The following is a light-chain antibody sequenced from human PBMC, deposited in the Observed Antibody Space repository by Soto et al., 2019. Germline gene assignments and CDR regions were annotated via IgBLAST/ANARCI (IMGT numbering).Light chain of an antibody. V-gene: IGKV1-9*01. CDR1: QAMSNY. CDR2: TAS. Sequence: GDRVTITCRARQAMSNYLAWYQQIPGRAPKLLIYTASTLHSGGPSRFSGSGSGTEFTLTISSLQPEDFATYYCQQFNNYPRTFGQGTKLEIK. CDR3: QQFNNYPRT. J-gene: IGKJ2*01.